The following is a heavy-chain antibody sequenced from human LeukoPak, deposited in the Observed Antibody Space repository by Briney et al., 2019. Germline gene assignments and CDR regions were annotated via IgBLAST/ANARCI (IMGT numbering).Heavy chain of an antibody. V-gene: IGHV3-30*18. CDR1: GFTFSSYG. J-gene: IGHJ4*02. D-gene: IGHD4-23*01. Sequence: PGGSLRLSCAASGFTFSSYGMHWVRQAPGKGLEWVAVISYDGSNKYYGDSVKGRFTISRDSSKNTLYLQMNSLRAEVTAVYYCAKDSDYGGNYDYWGQGTLVTVSS. CDR2: ISYDGSNK. CDR3: AKDSDYGGNYDY.